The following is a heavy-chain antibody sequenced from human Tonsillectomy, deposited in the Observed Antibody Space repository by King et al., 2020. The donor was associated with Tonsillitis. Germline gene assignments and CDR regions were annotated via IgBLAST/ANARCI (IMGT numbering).Heavy chain of an antibody. Sequence: LQLVQSGGGLVRPGGSVRLSCAASGFTFNNAWMSWVRQAPGKGLEWVGLIKRKIDGGTTDYATPVKGRFTISRDDSKNTLYLQMNSLKTEDTAVYYCTFLGYFYHCPDYWGQDPLVSVS. CDR2: IKRKIDGGTT. J-gene: IGHJ4*02. CDR1: GFTFNNAW. D-gene: IGHD3-22*01. V-gene: IGHV3-15*01. CDR3: TFLGYFYHCPDY.